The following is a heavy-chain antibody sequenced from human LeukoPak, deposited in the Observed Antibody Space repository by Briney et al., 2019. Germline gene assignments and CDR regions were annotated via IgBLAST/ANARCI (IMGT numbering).Heavy chain of an antibody. CDR1: GYTFTSYY. CDR3: ARGRIDYDSSGYYYLHYYFDY. J-gene: IGHJ4*02. D-gene: IGHD3-22*01. Sequence: GASVKVSCKASGYTFTSYYMHWVRQAPGQGLEWMGIINPSGGSTSYAQKFQGRVAMTRDMSTSTVYMELSSLRSEDTAVYYCARGRIDYDSSGYYYLHYYFDYWGQGTLVTVSS. V-gene: IGHV1-46*01. CDR2: INPSGGST.